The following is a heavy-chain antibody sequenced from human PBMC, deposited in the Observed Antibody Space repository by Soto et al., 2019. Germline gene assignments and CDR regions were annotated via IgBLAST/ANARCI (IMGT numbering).Heavy chain of an antibody. CDR2: ISGTGGAA. CDR1: GFTFGHSA. D-gene: IGHD3-10*01. Sequence: HPGGSLRLCCGASGFTFGHSAMSWVRQAPGKGLEWVAAISGTGGAAYYADSVKGRFTISRDNSRNTLFLQMNSLRVDDTAIYHCAKPEEVVRGFDFWGLGTLVTVSS. CDR3: AKPEEVVRGFDF. J-gene: IGHJ4*02. V-gene: IGHV3-23*01.